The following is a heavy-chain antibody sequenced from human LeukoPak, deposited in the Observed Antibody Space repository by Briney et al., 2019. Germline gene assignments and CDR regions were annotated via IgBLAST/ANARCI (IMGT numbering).Heavy chain of an antibody. Sequence: PGGSLRLSCAASGFTVSSNYMSWVRQAPGKGLEWVSVIYSGGSTYYADSVKGRFTISRDNSKNTLYLQMNGLRAEDTAVYYCARDERSPKGGHWGQGTLVTVSS. CDR3: ARDERSPKGGH. CDR2: IYSGGST. J-gene: IGHJ4*02. CDR1: GFTVSSNY. D-gene: IGHD3-16*01. V-gene: IGHV3-53*01.